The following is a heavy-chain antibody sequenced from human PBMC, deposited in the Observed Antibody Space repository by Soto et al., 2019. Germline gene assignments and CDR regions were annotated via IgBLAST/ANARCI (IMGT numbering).Heavy chain of an antibody. CDR2: INYSGST. Sequence: QLQLQESGPGLVKPSETLSLTCTVSGDSISSSTYYWGWIRQPPGKGLEWIGSINYSGSTYYNPSLKTRVARSVDTSNNQFSLKLSSVTAADTAVYYCARRMSGSYSDYWGQGTLVTVSS. CDR3: ARRMSGSYSDY. CDR1: GDSISSSTYY. D-gene: IGHD1-26*01. J-gene: IGHJ4*02. V-gene: IGHV4-39*01.